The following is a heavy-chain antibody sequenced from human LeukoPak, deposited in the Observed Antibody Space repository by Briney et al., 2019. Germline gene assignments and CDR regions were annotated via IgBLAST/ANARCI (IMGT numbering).Heavy chain of an antibody. D-gene: IGHD6-13*01. Sequence: ASVKVSCKASGYTFTGYYMHWVRQAPGQGLEWMGWIDSNSGGTNYAQKFQGRVTMTRDTSISTAYMELSRLRSDDTAVYYCARDRPLSSSWSQPIFDAFDIWGQGTMVTVSS. J-gene: IGHJ3*02. CDR2: IDSNSGGT. V-gene: IGHV1-2*02. CDR3: ARDRPLSSSWSQPIFDAFDI. CDR1: GYTFTGYY.